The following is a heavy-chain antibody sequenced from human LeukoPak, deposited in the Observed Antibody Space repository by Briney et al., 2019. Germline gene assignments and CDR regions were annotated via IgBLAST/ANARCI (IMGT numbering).Heavy chain of an antibody. CDR2: IYYSGST. CDR1: GGSISSSSYY. Sequence: TPSETLSLTCTVSGGSISSSSYYWGWIRQPPGKGLEWIGSIYYSGSTYYNPSLKSRVTISVDTSKNQFSLKLSSVTAADTAVYYCARHSAYYDILTGYSSTPGFYFDYWGQGTLVTVSS. J-gene: IGHJ4*02. V-gene: IGHV4-39*01. CDR3: ARHSAYYDILTGYSSTPGFYFDY. D-gene: IGHD3-9*01.